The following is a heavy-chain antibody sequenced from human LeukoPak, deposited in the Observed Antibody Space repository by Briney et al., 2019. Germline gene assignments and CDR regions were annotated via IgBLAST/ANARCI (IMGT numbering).Heavy chain of an antibody. D-gene: IGHD3-9*01. V-gene: IGHV3-33*01. CDR1: GFTFSSYG. J-gene: IGHJ4*02. CDR2: IWYDGSNK. Sequence: PGGSLRLSCAASGFTFSSYGMHWVRQAPGKGLEWVAVIWYDGSNKYYADSVKGRFTISRDNSKNTLYLQMNSLTAEDTAVYYCASSTLTAYYFDYWGQGTLVTVSS. CDR3: ASSTLTAYYFDY.